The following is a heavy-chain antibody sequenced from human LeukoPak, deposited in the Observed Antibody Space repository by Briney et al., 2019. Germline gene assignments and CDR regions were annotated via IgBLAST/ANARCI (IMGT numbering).Heavy chain of an antibody. Sequence: PSETLSLTCTVSGGSISSSSYYWGWIRQPPGKGLEWIGSIYYSGSTYYNPSLKSRVSISVDTSKNQFSLKLSSVTAADTAVYYCARLIGDYFDYWGQGTLVTVSS. CDR3: ARLIGDYFDY. V-gene: IGHV4-39*01. CDR2: IYYSGST. J-gene: IGHJ4*02. D-gene: IGHD4-17*01. CDR1: GGSISSSSYY.